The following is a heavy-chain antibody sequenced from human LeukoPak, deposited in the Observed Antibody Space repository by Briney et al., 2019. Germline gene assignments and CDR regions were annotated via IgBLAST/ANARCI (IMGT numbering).Heavy chain of an antibody. CDR3: AKANIVATSGMDV. CDR1: GFTFSSYG. J-gene: IGHJ6*04. CDR2: ISYDGSNK. V-gene: IGHV3-30*18. Sequence: GGSLRLSCAASGFTFSSYGMHWVRQAPGKGLGWVAVISYDGSNKYYADSVKGRFTISRDNSKNTLYLQMNSLRAEDTAVYYCAKANIVATSGMDVWGKGTTVTVSS. D-gene: IGHD5-12*01.